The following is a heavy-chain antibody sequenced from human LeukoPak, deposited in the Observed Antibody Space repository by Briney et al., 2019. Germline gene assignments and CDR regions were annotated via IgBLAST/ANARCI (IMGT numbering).Heavy chain of an antibody. J-gene: IGHJ4*02. CDR2: ISAYNGNT. D-gene: IGHD2-15*01. V-gene: IGHV1-18*01. Sequence: ASVKVSCKASGYTFTSYGISWVRQAPGQGLEWMGWISAYNGNTNYAQKLQGRVTMTTDTSTSTAYMELRSLRSEDTAVYYCARAGDSSGGSYFFDYWGQGTLVTVSS. CDR1: GYTFTSYG. CDR3: ARAGDSSGGSYFFDY.